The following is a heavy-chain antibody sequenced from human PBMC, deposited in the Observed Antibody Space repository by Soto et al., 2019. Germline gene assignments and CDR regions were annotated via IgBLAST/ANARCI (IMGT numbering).Heavy chain of an antibody. CDR3: ASSDVGYCSSTSCNGNWFDP. CDR2: ISSSSSYI. V-gene: IGHV3-21*01. Sequence: VGSLRLSCAASGFTFSSYSMNWVRQAPGKGLEWVSSISSSSSYIYYADSVKGRFTISRDNAKNSLYLQMNSLRAEDTAVYYCASSDVGYCSSTSCNGNWFDPWGQGTLVTVSS. J-gene: IGHJ5*02. D-gene: IGHD2-2*03. CDR1: GFTFSSYS.